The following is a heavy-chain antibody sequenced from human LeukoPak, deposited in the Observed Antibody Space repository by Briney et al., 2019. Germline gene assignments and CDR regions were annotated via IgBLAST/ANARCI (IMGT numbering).Heavy chain of an antibody. V-gene: IGHV3-23*01. CDR2: ISANGGLT. CDR3: AKERGGLPRYGMDV. J-gene: IGHJ6*02. CDR1: GFTLSTHA. D-gene: IGHD4-23*01. Sequence: PGGALRLSCAASGFTLSTHAMSWVRPAPGEGPGWVSGISANGGLTYYADSVKGRFTISRDNSKNTLFLQINSLRAEDTAVYYCAKERGGLPRYGMDVWGQGTTVTVSS.